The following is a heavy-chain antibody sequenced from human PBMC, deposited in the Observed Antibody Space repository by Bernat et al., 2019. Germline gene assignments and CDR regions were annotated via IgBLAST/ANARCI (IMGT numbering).Heavy chain of an antibody. V-gene: IGHV1-58*01. J-gene: IGHJ4*02. CDR2: IVVGSGNT. CDR1: GFTFRTSA. Sequence: QMQLVQSGPEVKKPGTSVKVSCKASGFTFRTSAVQWVRQARGQRLEWIGWIVVGSGNTDYAQKFQERVTITRDMSTSTAYMEVSSLRSEDTAVYYCAADQLGAALYYWGQGTPVSVSS. CDR3: AADQLGAALYY. D-gene: IGHD6-6*01.